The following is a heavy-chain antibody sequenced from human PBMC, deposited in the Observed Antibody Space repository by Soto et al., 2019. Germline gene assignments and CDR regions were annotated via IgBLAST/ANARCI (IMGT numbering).Heavy chain of an antibody. J-gene: IGHJ4*02. CDR1: FTSYG. V-gene: IGHV1-18*01. CDR2: ISAYSGST. Sequence: FTSYGISWVRQAPGQGLEWMGWISAYSGSTNYAQKLQGRVTMTTETSTSPAYMELRSLRSDDTAVYYCARSIASAVDFDYWGQGTLVTVSS. CDR3: ARSIASAVDFDY. D-gene: IGHD6-13*01.